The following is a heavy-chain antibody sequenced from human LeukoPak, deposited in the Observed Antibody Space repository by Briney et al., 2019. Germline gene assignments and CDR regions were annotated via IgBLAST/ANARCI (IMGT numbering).Heavy chain of an antibody. J-gene: IGHJ4*02. V-gene: IGHV1-46*01. CDR2: INPREGRT. CDR1: GDTLTNYY. Sequence: ASVKVSCKASGDTLTNYYMHWVRQAPGQGPEWMGIINPREGRTTYAQKFQGRLTMTRDTSTSTVYMEVSSLKSEDTAVYYCSRSLRSADFTPPDYRGQGTLVTVSS. D-gene: IGHD2-21*02. CDR3: SRSLRSADFTPPDY.